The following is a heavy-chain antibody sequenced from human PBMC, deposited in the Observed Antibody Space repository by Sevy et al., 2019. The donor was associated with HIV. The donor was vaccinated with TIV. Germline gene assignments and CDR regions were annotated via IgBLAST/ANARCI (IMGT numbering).Heavy chain of an antibody. CDR3: AKEALTYCSVPGSYLAGAFDI. J-gene: IGHJ3*02. V-gene: IGHV3-23*01. CDR2: ISATGGST. D-gene: IGHD3-10*01. CDR1: GFSFSDYG. Sequence: GGSLRLSCEVAGFSFSDYGMTWVRQAPGKGLEWVSSISATGGSTYYADFVDGRFTVSRDNSKNTVYLYMDGLRAEDTAVYYCAKEALTYCSVPGSYLAGAFDIWGQGTMVTVSS.